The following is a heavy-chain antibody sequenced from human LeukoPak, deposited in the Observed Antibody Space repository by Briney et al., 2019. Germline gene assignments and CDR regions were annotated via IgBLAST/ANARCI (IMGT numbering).Heavy chain of an antibody. V-gene: IGHV1-8*01. D-gene: IGHD1-1*01. J-gene: IGHJ6*03. CDR3: ARRNWNPPPYYYYYMDV. CDR2: VNPNSGNT. CDR1: GYTFSGYE. Sequence: ASVKVSCKASGYTFSGYEINWVRQATGQGLEWMGWVNPNSGNTGYAQKFQGRVTITRNTSISTAYMELSSLSSEDTAVYYCARRNWNPPPYYYYYMDVRGKGTTVTVSS.